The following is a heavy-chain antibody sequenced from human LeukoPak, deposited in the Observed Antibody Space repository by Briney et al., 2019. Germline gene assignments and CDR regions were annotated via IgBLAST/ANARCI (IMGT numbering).Heavy chain of an antibody. V-gene: IGHV3-53*01. CDR1: GFTVSSNY. J-gene: IGHJ4*02. Sequence: GGSLRLSCAASGFTVSSNYMSWVRQAPGKGLEWVSVIYSGGSTYYADSVKGRFTISRDNSKNTLYLQMNSLRAEDTAVYYCARVSDPSGYSSGWYADYWGQGTLVTVSS. D-gene: IGHD6-19*01. CDR3: ARVSDPSGYSSGWYADY. CDR2: IYSGGST.